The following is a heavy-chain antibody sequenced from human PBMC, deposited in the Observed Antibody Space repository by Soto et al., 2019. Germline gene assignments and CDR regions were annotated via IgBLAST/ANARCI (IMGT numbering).Heavy chain of an antibody. CDR2: IIPIFGTA. D-gene: IGHD3-16*01. CDR1: GGTFSRYV. J-gene: IGHJ6*02. Sequence: LVKVSCKASGGTFSRYVISWVRQAPGQGLEWMGGIIPIFGTANYAQKFQGRVTITADESTSTAYMELSSLRSEDTAVYYCARGDYDYALDVWGQGTTVTVSS. CDR3: ARGDYDYALDV. V-gene: IGHV1-69*13.